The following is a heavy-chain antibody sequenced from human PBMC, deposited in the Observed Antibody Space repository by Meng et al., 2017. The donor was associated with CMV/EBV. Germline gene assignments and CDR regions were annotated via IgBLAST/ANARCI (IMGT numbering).Heavy chain of an antibody. Sequence: GGSLRLSCAASGFTFSDHYMDWVRQAPGKGLEWVGRTRNKANSYTTEYAASVKGRFTISRDDSKNSLYLQMNSLKTEDTAVYYCARLHDYGDPRGDYWGQGTLVT. V-gene: IGHV3-72*01. D-gene: IGHD4-17*01. CDR3: ARLHDYGDPRGDY. CDR2: TRNKANSYTT. J-gene: IGHJ4*02. CDR1: GFTFSDHY.